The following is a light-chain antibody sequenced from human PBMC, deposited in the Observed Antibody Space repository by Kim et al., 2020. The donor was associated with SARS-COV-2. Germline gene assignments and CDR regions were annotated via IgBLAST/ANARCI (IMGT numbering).Light chain of an antibody. CDR3: NSRDNNDNVL. CDR2: GKN. J-gene: IGLJ2*01. V-gene: IGLV3-19*01. CDR1: ILRPYY. Sequence: VALGHTVRIPCQGDILRPYYATWFQQKPGQAPIVVFYGKNNRPSGIPDRFSGSSSGNTASLTITATQAGDEADYYCNSRDNNDNVLFGGGTQLTVL.